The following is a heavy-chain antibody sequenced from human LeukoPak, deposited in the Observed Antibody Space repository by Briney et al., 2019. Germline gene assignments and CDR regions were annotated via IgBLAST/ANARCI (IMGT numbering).Heavy chain of an antibody. V-gene: IGHV3-48*04. Sequence: GGSLRLSCAASGFTFSNYNMIWVRQAPGKGLEWLSYISSSSVIIHYADSVKGRFTISRDNAKNSLYLQMNSLRAEDTAVYYCAIGLVINSFDYWGQGTLVTVSS. CDR1: GFTFSNYN. D-gene: IGHD3-9*01. CDR3: AIGLVINSFDY. J-gene: IGHJ4*02. CDR2: ISSSSVII.